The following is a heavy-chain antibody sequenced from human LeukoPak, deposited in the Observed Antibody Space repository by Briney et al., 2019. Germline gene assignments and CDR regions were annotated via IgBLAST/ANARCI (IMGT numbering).Heavy chain of an antibody. CDR3: AAEGRSTVVTYRKPAVDL. CDR1: GFTFSSSG. D-gene: IGHD4-23*01. V-gene: IGHV1-58*01. Sequence: GASVKVSCKASGFTFSSSGVPWVRQARGQRLEWIGWIVVGSGNTNYAQKFQERVTITRDMSTSTVYMELSSLRSEDTAVYYCAAEGRSTVVTYRKPAVDLSGQGGRATVSS. J-gene: IGHJ3*01. CDR2: IVVGSGNT.